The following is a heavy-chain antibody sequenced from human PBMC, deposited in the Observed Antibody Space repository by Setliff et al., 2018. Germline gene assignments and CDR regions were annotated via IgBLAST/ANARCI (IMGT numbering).Heavy chain of an antibody. J-gene: IGHJ5*01. D-gene: IGHD3-16*01. CDR2: IYNGDST. V-gene: IGHV3-53*01. CDR3: ARDLGNWFDP. CDR1: GLIVSDIH. Sequence: WGSLRLSCVVSGLIVSDIHMTWVRQTPGKGLEWLSVIYNGDSTYYTDSVKGRFTISRDNSKNTVYLQMNNLRADDTAIYYCARDLGNWFDPWGQGTLVTVSS.